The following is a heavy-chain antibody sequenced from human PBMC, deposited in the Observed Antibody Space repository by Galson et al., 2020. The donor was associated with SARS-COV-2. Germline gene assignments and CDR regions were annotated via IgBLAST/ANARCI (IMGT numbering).Heavy chain of an antibody. CDR3: ARDLGSPPYYYYGMDV. J-gene: IGHJ6*02. CDR2: IYYSGST. CDR1: GGSISSYY. D-gene: IGHD2-15*01. Sequence: SETLSLTCTVSGGSISSYYWSWIRQPPGKGLEWIGYIYYSGSTHYNPSLKSRVTITVDTSKNQFSLKLSSVTAADTAVYYCARDLGSPPYYYYGMDVWGQGTTVTVSS. V-gene: IGHV4-59*13.